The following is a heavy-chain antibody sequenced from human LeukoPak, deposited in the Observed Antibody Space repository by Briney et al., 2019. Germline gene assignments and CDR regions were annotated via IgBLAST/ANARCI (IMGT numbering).Heavy chain of an antibody. CDR2: ISYDGSNK. CDR3: ARDVRGPHDF. D-gene: IGHD2/OR15-2a*01. Sequence: GGSLRLSCAASGFTFSSYGMHWVRQAPGKGLEWVAVISYDGSNKYYADSVKGRFTTSRDNAKNTLYLQMNSLRAEDTAVYRCARDVRGPHDFWGQGTLVTVSS. J-gene: IGHJ4*02. CDR1: GFTFSSYG. V-gene: IGHV3-30*03.